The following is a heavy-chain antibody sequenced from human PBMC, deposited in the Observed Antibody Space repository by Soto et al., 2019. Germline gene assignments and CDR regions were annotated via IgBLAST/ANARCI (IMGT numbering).Heavy chain of an antibody. CDR1: GGTFSSYA. V-gene: IGHV1-69*13. Sequence: ASVKVSCKASGGTFSSYAISWVRQAPGQGLEWMGGIIPIFGTANYAQKFQGRVTITADESTSTAYMELSSLRSEDTAVYYCARQSQAAPGAFDIWRQGTMVTVSS. J-gene: IGHJ3*02. CDR3: ARQSQAAPGAFDI. D-gene: IGHD6-13*01. CDR2: IIPIFGTA.